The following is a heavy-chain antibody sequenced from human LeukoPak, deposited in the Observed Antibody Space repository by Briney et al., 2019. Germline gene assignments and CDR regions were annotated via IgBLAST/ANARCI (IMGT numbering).Heavy chain of an antibody. CDR1: GYSFTTYW. CDR3: ARSPIAAAGTGWFDP. Sequence: GESLKISCKVSGYSFTTYWIGWVRQMPGKGLEWMGIIYPGDSDTKYSPSFQGQVTISADKSISTAYLQWSSLKASDTAMYYCARSPIAAAGTGWFDPWGQGTLVTVSS. J-gene: IGHJ5*02. CDR2: IYPGDSDT. V-gene: IGHV5-51*01. D-gene: IGHD6-13*01.